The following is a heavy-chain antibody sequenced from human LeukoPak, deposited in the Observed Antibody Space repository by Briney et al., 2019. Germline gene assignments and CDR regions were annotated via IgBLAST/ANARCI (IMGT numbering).Heavy chain of an antibody. CDR3: ARDRNSHDY. V-gene: IGHV3-74*01. CDR2: INSDGSST. CDR1: GFTFSRYW. Sequence: GGSLRLSCAASGFTFSRYWMHWVRQAPGKGLVWVSRINSDGSSTSYADSVKGRFTISRDNARNSLYLQMNSLRDEDTAVYYCARDRNSHDYWGQGTVVTVSS. J-gene: IGHJ4*02. D-gene: IGHD1-14*01.